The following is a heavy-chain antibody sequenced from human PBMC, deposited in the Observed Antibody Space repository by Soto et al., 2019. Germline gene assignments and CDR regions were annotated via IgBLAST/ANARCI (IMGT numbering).Heavy chain of an antibody. J-gene: IGHJ4*02. CDR3: ARDRLVTTVTTTHLQY. CDR1: GFTFSSYS. D-gene: IGHD4-4*01. Sequence: PGGSLRLSCAASGFTFSSYSMNWVRQAPGKGLEWVSYISSSSSTIYYADSVKGRFTISRDNAKNSLYLQMNSLRAEDTAVYYCARDRLVTTVTTTHLQYWGQGTLVTVSS. CDR2: ISSSSSTI. V-gene: IGHV3-48*01.